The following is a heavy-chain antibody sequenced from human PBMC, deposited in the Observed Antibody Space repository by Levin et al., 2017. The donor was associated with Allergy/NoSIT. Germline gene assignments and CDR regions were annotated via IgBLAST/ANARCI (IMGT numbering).Heavy chain of an antibody. Sequence: SQTLSLTCAVYGGSFSGYYWSWIRQPPGKGLEWIGEINHSGSTNYNPSLKSRVTISVDTSKNQFSLKLSSVTAADTAVYYCARSTSDLRYFDWLSVYYFDYWGQGTLVTVSS. CDR3: ARSTSDLRYFDWLSVYYFDY. CDR1: GGSFSGYY. J-gene: IGHJ4*02. CDR2: INHSGST. V-gene: IGHV4-34*01. D-gene: IGHD3-9*01.